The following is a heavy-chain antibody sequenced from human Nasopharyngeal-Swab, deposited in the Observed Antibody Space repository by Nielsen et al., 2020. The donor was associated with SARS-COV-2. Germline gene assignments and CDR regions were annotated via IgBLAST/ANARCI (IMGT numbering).Heavy chain of an antibody. J-gene: IGHJ4*02. CDR2: INWNSGSI. CDR3: AKDPARIVGAPTAAFDF. Sequence: LSLTCAASGFTFDDYAMHWVRQAPGKGLEWVSGINWNSGSIGYADSVKGRLTISRDNAKNSLYLQMNSLRPEDTALYYCAKDPARIVGAPTAAFDFWGQGTLVTVSS. V-gene: IGHV3-9*01. D-gene: IGHD1-26*01. CDR1: GFTFDDYA.